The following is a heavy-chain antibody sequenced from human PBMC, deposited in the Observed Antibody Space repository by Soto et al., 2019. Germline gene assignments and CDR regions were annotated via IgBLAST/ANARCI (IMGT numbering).Heavy chain of an antibody. D-gene: IGHD2-15*01. CDR2: ISGSGGST. Sequence: HPGGSLRRSCAASGFTFSSYAMSWVRQAPGKGLEWVSAISGSGGSTYYADSVKGRFTISRDNSKNTLYLQMNSLRAEDTAVYYCAKDHNCSGGSCYLIDYWGQGTLVTVSS. CDR1: GFTFSSYA. CDR3: AKDHNCSGGSCYLIDY. V-gene: IGHV3-23*01. J-gene: IGHJ4*02.